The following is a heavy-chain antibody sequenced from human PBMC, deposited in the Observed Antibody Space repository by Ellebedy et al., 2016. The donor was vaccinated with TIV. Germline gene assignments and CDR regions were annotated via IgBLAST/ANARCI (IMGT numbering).Heavy chain of an antibody. V-gene: IGHV5-51*01. J-gene: IGHJ4*02. Sequence: GESLKISCQGSGYSFTSYWTGWVRQMPGKGLEWMALIYPGDSETRYSPSFQGQVTISADNSISTAYLQWSSLKASDTAMYYCARWNGYGHAHFDHWGQGTLVTVSS. CDR2: IYPGDSET. D-gene: IGHD1-1*01. CDR1: GYSFTSYW. CDR3: ARWNGYGHAHFDH.